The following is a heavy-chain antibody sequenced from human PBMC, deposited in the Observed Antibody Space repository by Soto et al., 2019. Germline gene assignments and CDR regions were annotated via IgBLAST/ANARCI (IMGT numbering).Heavy chain of an antibody. V-gene: IGHV3-7*01. Sequence: GESLRLSCAASGFTFSSYWMSWVRQAPGKGLEWVANIKQDGSEKYYVDSVKGRFTISRDNAKNSLYLQMNSLRAEDTAVYYCARDHRLLWFGELPQYYFDYWGQGTLVTVSS. CDR3: ARDHRLLWFGELPQYYFDY. D-gene: IGHD3-10*01. CDR1: GFTFSSYW. J-gene: IGHJ4*02. CDR2: IKQDGSEK.